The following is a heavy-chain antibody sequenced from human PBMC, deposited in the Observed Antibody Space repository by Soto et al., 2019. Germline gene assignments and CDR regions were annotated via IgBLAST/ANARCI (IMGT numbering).Heavy chain of an antibody. V-gene: IGHV4-31*03. CDR3: GRDIRGYGNFDS. CDR1: GDSISINDYY. J-gene: IGHJ4*02. Sequence: PSETLSLTCTVSGDSISINDYYWTWIRQPPGKGLEWIGYIHYRGGTYSSPSLRSRVATSVDTSKNQFSLRLSSVTAADTALYYWGRDIRGYGNFDSWGEGALFTVPS. CDR2: IHYRGGT. D-gene: IGHD3-10*01.